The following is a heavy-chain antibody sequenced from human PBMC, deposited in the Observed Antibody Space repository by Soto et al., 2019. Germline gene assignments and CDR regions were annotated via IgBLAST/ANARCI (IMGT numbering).Heavy chain of an antibody. V-gene: IGHV5-51*01. J-gene: IGHJ4*02. CDR2: IYPGDSET. CDR1: GYSFSTYW. D-gene: IGHD2-8*01. CDR3: AICGTNDHACDY. Sequence: PGESLKISCKGSGYSFSTYWIAWVRQMSGKGLEWMGIIYPGDSETRYSPSFDGQVTISADKSLTTAYLQWAGLRASDTAMYYCAICGTNDHACDYWGQGTLVTVSS.